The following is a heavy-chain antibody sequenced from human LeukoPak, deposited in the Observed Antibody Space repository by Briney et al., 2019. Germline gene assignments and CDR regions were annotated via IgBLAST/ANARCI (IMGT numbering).Heavy chain of an antibody. J-gene: IGHJ4*02. D-gene: IGHD1-26*01. V-gene: IGHV3-66*01. CDR3: AKDGIYSNFDY. Sequence: GGSLRLSCVASGFTVSSNYMSGVRQAPGKGLEWVSSIYSGGSTYYAGSVKDRFTISRDNSKNTLFLQMNSLRAEDTAVYYCAKDGIYSNFDYWGQGTLLTVSS. CDR1: GFTVSSNY. CDR2: IYSGGST.